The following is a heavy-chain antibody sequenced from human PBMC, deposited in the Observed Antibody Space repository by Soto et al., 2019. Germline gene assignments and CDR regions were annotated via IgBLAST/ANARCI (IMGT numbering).Heavy chain of an antibody. CDR3: ARLSITRVRGVIMAHGAFDI. CDR2: IYWDDDK. CDR1: GFSLSTSGVG. D-gene: IGHD3-10*01. V-gene: IGHV2-5*02. Sequence: GPTLVNPTQTLTLTCTFSGFSLSTSGVGVGWIRQPPGKALEWLALIYWDDDKRYSPSLKSRLTITKDTSKNQVVLTMTNMDPVDTATYYCARLSITRVRGVIMAHGAFDIWGQGTMVTVSS. J-gene: IGHJ3*02.